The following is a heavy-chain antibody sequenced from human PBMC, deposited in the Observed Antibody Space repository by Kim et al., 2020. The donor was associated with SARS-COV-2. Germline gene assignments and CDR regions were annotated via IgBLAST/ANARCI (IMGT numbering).Heavy chain of an antibody. Sequence: SVKVSCKTSEVTFRNYAVSWVRQAPGQGLEWMGRIISILGKPMYAQRFQDRVTITADKSTSTVYLELSSLRSEDTAVYYCARWARAFDIWGRGTTVTVTS. J-gene: IGHJ3*02. CDR2: IISILGKP. V-gene: IGHV1-69*04. CDR3: ARWARAFDI. CDR1: EVTFRNYA.